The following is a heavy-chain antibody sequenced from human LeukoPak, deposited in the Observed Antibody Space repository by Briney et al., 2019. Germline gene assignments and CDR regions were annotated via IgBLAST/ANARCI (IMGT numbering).Heavy chain of an antibody. CDR3: ARDWGQRGVGATLAN. CDR2: ISHDGSES. CDR1: GFTFSSYS. V-gene: IGHV3-30*03. Sequence: GGSLRLSCAASGFTFSSYSMNWVRQAPGKGLEWVSFISHDGSESFHTESVKGRFTISRDNFKNTVDLQVSGLKEEDTAVYYCARDWGQRGVGATLANWGQGTLVIVSS. J-gene: IGHJ4*02. D-gene: IGHD1-26*01.